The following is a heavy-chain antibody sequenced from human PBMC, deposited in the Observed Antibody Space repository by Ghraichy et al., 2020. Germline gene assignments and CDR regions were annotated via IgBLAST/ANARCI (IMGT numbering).Heavy chain of an antibody. CDR1: GFTFSSYA. D-gene: IGHD5/OR15-5a*01. V-gene: IGHV3-23*01. J-gene: IGHJ4*02. Sequence: GGSLRLSCAASGFTFSSYAMSWVRQAPGKGLEWVSAISGSGGSTYYADSVKGRFTISRDNSKNTLYLQMNSLRAEDTAVYYCAKDREGGDSVYDFFDYWGQGTLVTVSS. CDR2: ISGSGGST. CDR3: AKDREGGDSVYDFFDY.